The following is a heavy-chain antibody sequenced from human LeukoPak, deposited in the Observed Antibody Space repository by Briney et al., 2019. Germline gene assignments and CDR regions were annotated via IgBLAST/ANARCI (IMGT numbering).Heavy chain of an antibody. CDR2: IKQDGSEK. J-gene: IGHJ4*02. CDR1: GFTFSSYW. Sequence: GGSLRLSCAASGFTFSSYWMSWVRQAPGKGLEWVANIKQDGSEKYYVDSVKGRFTISRDNAKNSLYLQMNSLRAEDTAVYYCATAAGPDYFDYWGQGTLVTVSS. D-gene: IGHD6-13*01. V-gene: IGHV3-7*01. CDR3: ATAAGPDYFDY.